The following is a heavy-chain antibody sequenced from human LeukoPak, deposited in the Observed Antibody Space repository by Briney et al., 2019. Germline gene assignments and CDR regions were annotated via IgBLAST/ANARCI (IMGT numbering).Heavy chain of an antibody. D-gene: IGHD3-10*01. CDR2: IKPNSGGT. CDR3: ARGVTMVRGKPLGY. CDR1: GYTFTGYY. V-gene: IGHV1-2*02. J-gene: IGHJ4*02. Sequence: ASVKVSCKASGYTFTGYYIHWVRQAPGQGLEWMGWIKPNSGGTNYAQKFQGRVTMTRNTSISTAYMELSSLRSEDTAVYYCARGVTMVRGKPLGYWGQGTLVTVSS.